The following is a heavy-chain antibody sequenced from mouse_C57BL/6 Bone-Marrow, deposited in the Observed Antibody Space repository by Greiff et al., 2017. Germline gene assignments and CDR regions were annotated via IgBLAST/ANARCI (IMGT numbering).Heavy chain of an antibody. CDR3: TTFYYYGSSYDWYFDV. V-gene: IGHV14-1*01. CDR2: IDPEDGDT. D-gene: IGHD1-1*01. CDR1: GFNIKDYY. J-gene: IGHJ1*03. Sequence: EVKLQESGAELVRPGASVKLSCTASGFNIKDYYMHWVKQRPEQGLEWIGRIDPEDGDTEYAPKFQGKATMTADTSSNTAYLQLSSLTSEDTAVYYCTTFYYYGSSYDWYFDVWGTGTTVTVSS.